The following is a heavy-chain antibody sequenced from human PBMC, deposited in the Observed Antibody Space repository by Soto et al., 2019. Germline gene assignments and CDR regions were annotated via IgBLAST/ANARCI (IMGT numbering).Heavy chain of an antibody. V-gene: IGHV2-5*01. Sequence: QITLKESGPTLVKPTQTLTLTCTFSGFSLSTSGVGVGWIRQPPGKALEWLALIYWNDDKRYSPSLKSRLTITKDTSKNQVVLTMTNMDPVDTATYYCAHRQAAAGTWGFDYWGQGTLVTVSS. CDR2: IYWNDDK. CDR1: GFSLSTSGVG. J-gene: IGHJ4*02. D-gene: IGHD6-13*01. CDR3: AHRQAAAGTWGFDY.